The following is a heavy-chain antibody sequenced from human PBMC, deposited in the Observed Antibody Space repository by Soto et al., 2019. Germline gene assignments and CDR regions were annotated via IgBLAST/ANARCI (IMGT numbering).Heavy chain of an antibody. J-gene: IGHJ6*03. CDR3: ASQGLPYFDWSPTPLYYMDV. Sequence: SETLSLTCAVYGGSFSGYYWSWIRQPPGKGLEWIGEINHSGNTNYNPSLKSRVTISVDKSKNQFSLKLSSVTAADTAVYYCASQGLPYFDWSPTPLYYMDVLGKGTTVTVSS. V-gene: IGHV4-34*01. CDR1: GGSFSGYY. CDR2: INHSGNT. D-gene: IGHD3-9*01.